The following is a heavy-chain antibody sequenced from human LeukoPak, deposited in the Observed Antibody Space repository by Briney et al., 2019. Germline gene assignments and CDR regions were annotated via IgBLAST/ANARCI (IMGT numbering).Heavy chain of an antibody. CDR2: IKSNADGGTK. Sequence: GGSLRLSCAASGXTFTNAWLSWVRQAPGKGLEWVARIKSNADGGTKDYAVPAVGRFTISRDDSKDTLYLQMNSLITEDTGVYYCAREGRDSSGWYGAFDIWGQGTMITVSS. J-gene: IGHJ3*02. V-gene: IGHV3-15*01. CDR3: AREGRDSSGWYGAFDI. D-gene: IGHD6-19*01. CDR1: GXTFTNAW.